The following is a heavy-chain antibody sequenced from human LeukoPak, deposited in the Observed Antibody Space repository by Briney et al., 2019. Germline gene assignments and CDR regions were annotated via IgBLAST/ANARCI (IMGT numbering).Heavy chain of an antibody. CDR2: IYYSGST. Sequence: PSETLSLTCTVSGGSISSSSDYWGWIRQPPGKVLEWIGSIYYSGSTYYNPSLKSRVPISVHTSQHQFSLKLSSVTAADTAVYYCARDGFGYDFDYWGPGTLVTVSS. J-gene: IGHJ4*02. V-gene: IGHV4-39*07. D-gene: IGHD5-12*01. CDR3: ARDGFGYDFDY. CDR1: GGSISSSSDY.